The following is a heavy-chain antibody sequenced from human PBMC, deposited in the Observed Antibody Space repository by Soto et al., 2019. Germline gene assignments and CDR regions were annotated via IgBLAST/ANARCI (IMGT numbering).Heavy chain of an antibody. CDR2: IHYSGTT. CDR1: GTSISSYY. CDR3: ARYNSYATDY. V-gene: IGHV4-59*01. D-gene: IGHD2-2*01. J-gene: IGHJ4*02. Sequence: TVSGTSISSYYWSWIRQPPGKGLEWIANIHYSGTTNYNPSLASRVTLSVDTSKNQFSLKMTSVTAADRAMYFCARYNSYATDYWGRGTLVTVSS.